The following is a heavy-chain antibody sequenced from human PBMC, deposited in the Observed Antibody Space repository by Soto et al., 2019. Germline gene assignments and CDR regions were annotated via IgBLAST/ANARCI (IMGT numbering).Heavy chain of an antibody. V-gene: IGHV1-18*01. CDR3: ARDDRYYMDV. Sequence: ASVKVSCKASGGTFSSYAISWVRQAPGQGLEWMRWIIANNGNTNYAQKLQGRVTMTTDTSTSTAYMELRSLRSDDTAVYYCARDDRYYMDVWGKGTTVTVSS. CDR2: IIANNGNT. J-gene: IGHJ6*03. CDR1: GGTFSSYA.